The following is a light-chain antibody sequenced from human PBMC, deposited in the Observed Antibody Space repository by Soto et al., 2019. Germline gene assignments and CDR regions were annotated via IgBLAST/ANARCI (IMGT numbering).Light chain of an antibody. CDR1: SSDIGGYNY. CDR2: DVT. J-gene: IGLJ7*01. Sequence: QSALTQPRSVSGSPGQSVTISCTGTSSDIGGYNYVSWYQQHPGKAPKVMIYDVTKRPSGVPDRFSGSKSGNTASLTISGLQAEDEADYYCCSYAGPYTHGVFGDGTQLTVL. V-gene: IGLV2-11*01. CDR3: CSYAGPYTHGV.